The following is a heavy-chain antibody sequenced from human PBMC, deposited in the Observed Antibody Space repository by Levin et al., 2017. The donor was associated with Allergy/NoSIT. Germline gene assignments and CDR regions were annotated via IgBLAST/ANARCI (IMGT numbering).Heavy chain of an antibody. CDR2: IIPIFGTA. Sequence: SVKVSCKASGGTFSSYAISWVRQAPGQGLEWMGGIIPIFGTANYAQKFQGRVTITADESTSTAYMELSSLRSEDTAVYYCASGGDPYYYYYMDVWGKGTTVTVSS. D-gene: IGHD4-17*01. V-gene: IGHV1-69*13. CDR3: ASGGDPYYYYYMDV. J-gene: IGHJ6*03. CDR1: GGTFSSYA.